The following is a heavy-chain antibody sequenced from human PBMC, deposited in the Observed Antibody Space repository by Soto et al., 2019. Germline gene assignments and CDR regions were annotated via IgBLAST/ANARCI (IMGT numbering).Heavy chain of an antibody. CDR2: IDGSGGIT. J-gene: IGHJ5*02. CDR3: VKNSGWFKT. V-gene: IGHV3-23*01. Sequence: QLLQSGGGLVQPGGSLTLSCAASGFTFGTTDMSWVRQAPGEGLEWVSTIDGSGGITYYADSVKGRFTISRDNSRNTVYLQMNSLSGDDTALYYCVKNSGWFKTWGQGALVTVSS. CDR1: GFTFGTTD. D-gene: IGHD3-10*01.